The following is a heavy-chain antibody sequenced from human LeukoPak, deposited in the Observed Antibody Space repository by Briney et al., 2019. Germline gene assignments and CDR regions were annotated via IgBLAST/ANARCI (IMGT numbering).Heavy chain of an antibody. Sequence: SVKVSCKASGGTFSSYAISWVRQAPGQGLEWMGRIIPILGIANYAQKFQGRVTITADKSTSTAYMELSSLRSEDTAVYYCARDVVVRGAPAFDYWGQGTLATVSS. D-gene: IGHD3-10*01. CDR1: GGTFSSYA. V-gene: IGHV1-69*04. CDR3: ARDVVVRGAPAFDY. CDR2: IIPILGIA. J-gene: IGHJ4*02.